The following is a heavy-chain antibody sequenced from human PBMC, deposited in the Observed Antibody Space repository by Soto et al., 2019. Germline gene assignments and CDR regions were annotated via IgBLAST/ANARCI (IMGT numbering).Heavy chain of an antibody. Sequence: ASVKVSCKASRYIFTSFHMHWVREAPGQGLEWMGVINPSTGSTSYEQKFQGRVTMTRDTSTSTVYMVLSSLRSEDTAVYYCARIAAAGLTYFDFWGQGTPVTVS. J-gene: IGHJ4*02. D-gene: IGHD6-13*01. CDR2: INPSTGST. V-gene: IGHV1-46*01. CDR1: RYIFTSFH. CDR3: ARIAAAGLTYFDF.